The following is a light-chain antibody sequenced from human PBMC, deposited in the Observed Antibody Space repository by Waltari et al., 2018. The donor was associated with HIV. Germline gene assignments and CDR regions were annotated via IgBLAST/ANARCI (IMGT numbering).Light chain of an antibody. CDR1: QSLLHSNGYNY. V-gene: IGKV2-28*01. CDR2: LGS. J-gene: IGKJ2*01. CDR3: MQALQTPYT. Sequence: DIVMTQSPLSLPVTPGEPASISCRSSQSLLHSNGYNYLDWYLQKPGQSPQLLIYLGSNRASGVPDRFSGSGSGTEFTLKISRVEAEDVGVYYCMQALQTPYTFGLGTKLQIK.